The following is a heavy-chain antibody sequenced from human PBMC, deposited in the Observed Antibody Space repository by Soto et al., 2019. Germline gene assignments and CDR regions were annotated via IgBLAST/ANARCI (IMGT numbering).Heavy chain of an antibody. J-gene: IGHJ4*02. Sequence: LRLSCAASGFTFSSYAMHWVRQAPGKGLEWVAVISYDGSNKYYADSVKGRFTTSRDNSKNTLYLQMNSLRAEDTAVYYCARDRNYYDSSGLDYWGQGTLVTVSS. CDR2: ISYDGSNK. CDR1: GFTFSSYA. D-gene: IGHD3-22*01. CDR3: ARDRNYYDSSGLDY. V-gene: IGHV3-30-3*01.